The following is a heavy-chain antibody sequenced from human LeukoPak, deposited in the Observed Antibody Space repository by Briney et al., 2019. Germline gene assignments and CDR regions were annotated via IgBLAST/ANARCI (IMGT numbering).Heavy chain of an antibody. CDR1: GFTFSSYG. CDR3: AIAARGMDV. CDR2: IGYDESNR. V-gene: IGHV3-30*02. J-gene: IGHJ6*03. Sequence: GGSLRLSCAASGFTFSSYGMHWVRQAPGEGLEWVALIGYDESNRYYADSVKGRFTISRDNSKNTLYLQMNSLRAEDTAVYYCAIAARGMDVWGKGTTVTVSS.